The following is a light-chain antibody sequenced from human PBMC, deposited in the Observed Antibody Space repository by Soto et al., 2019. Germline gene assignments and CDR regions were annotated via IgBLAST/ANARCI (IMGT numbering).Light chain of an antibody. Sequence: DIQMTQAPSTLSASVGERVTITCLASQSISSWLAWYQQKPGKAPKLLIYKASSLESGVPSRFSGSGSGTEFTLTISSLQPEDFATYYCQQYHSYPITFGQGTRLEI. CDR1: QSISSW. CDR2: KAS. V-gene: IGKV1-5*03. J-gene: IGKJ5*01. CDR3: QQYHSYPIT.